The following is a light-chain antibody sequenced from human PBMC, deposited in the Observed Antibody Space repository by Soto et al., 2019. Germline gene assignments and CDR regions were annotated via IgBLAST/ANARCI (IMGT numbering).Light chain of an antibody. J-gene: IGKJ1*01. V-gene: IGKV1-5*03. CDR1: QTISSW. Sequence: DIPMTQSPATLSGSVGDRGTIPCRASQTISSWLAWYQQKPGKAPKLLIYKASTLKSGVPSRFSGSGSGTEFTLTISSLHHDDFATNYCHQYNNFVTWTFGQGTKVDI. CDR3: HQYNNFVTWT. CDR2: KAS.